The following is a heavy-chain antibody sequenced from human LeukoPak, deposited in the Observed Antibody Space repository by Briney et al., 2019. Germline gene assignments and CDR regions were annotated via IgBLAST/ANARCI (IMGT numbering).Heavy chain of an antibody. V-gene: IGHV3-23*01. J-gene: IGHJ4*02. CDR3: AKDVTMIVVATSFDY. Sequence: WGSLRLSCAASGFTFSSYEMNWVRQAPGKGLEWVSAISGSGGSTYYADSVKGRFTISRDNSKNTLYLQMNSLRAEDTAVYYCAKDVTMIVVATSFDYWGQGTLVTVSS. CDR1: GFTFSSYE. CDR2: ISGSGGST. D-gene: IGHD3-22*01.